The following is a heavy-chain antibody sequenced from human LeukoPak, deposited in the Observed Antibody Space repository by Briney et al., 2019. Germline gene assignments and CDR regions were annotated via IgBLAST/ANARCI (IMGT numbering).Heavy chain of an antibody. CDR2: ISDTYGSI. Sequence: GGSLRLSCAASGFTFSSYAVGWVRQAPGKGLEWVSSISDTYGSIYYATVKGRFTISRDNSKNTVFLQMNSLRVEDTAVYFCAARKVRGVWFYLDYWGQGTLVTVSS. D-gene: IGHD3-10*01. V-gene: IGHV3-23*01. J-gene: IGHJ4*02. CDR3: AARKVRGVWFYLDY. CDR1: GFTFSSYA.